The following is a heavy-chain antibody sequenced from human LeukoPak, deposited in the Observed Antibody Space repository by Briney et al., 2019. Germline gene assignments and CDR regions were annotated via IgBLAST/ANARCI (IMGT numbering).Heavy chain of an antibody. J-gene: IGHJ4*01. CDR2: ISSSSSYI. Sequence: PGGSLRLSCAASGFTFSSYSMNWVRQAPGKGLEWVSSISSSSSYIYYADSVKGRFTISRDNSKNTLFLQMNSLRAEDTAIYYCVKEYRLGYWGHGTLVTVSS. D-gene: IGHD3-16*02. CDR3: VKEYRLGY. CDR1: GFTFSSYS. V-gene: IGHV3-21*04.